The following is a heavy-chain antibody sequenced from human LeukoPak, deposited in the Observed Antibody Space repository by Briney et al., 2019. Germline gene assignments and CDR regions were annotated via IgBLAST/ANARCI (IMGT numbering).Heavy chain of an antibody. D-gene: IGHD3-9*01. CDR1: GGTFSSYA. CDR3: ARVRTYDILTGYLMGAFDY. Sequence: ALVKVSCKASGGTFSSYAISWVRRAPGQGLEWMGGIIPIFGTANYAQKFQGRVTITTDESTSTAYMELSSLRSEDTAVCYCARVRTYDILTGYLMGAFDYWGQGTLVTVSS. V-gene: IGHV1-69*05. J-gene: IGHJ4*02. CDR2: IIPIFGTA.